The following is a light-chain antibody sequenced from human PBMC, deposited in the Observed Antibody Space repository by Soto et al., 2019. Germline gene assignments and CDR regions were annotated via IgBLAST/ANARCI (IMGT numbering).Light chain of an antibody. CDR2: AAS. CDR3: QQYNSLPLT. V-gene: IGKV1-33*01. J-gene: IGKJ3*01. CDR1: QDISSY. Sequence: DIQMTQSPSSVSASVGDRVTITCQASQDISSYLTWYQQKPGKAPKLLIYAASSLESGVPSRFSGSGSGTDFTLTINSLQPEDIATYYCQQYNSLPLTFGQGTKLDIK.